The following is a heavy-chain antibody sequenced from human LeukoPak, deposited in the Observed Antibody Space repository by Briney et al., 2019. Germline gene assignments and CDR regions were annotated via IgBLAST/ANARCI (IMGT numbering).Heavy chain of an antibody. CDR1: GFTVSSNY. Sequence: GGSLRLSCAASGFTVSSNYMSWVCQAPGKGLEWVSVIYSGGSTYYADSVKGRFTISRDNSKNTLYLQMNSLRAEDTAVYYCARGLDYVWGSYRPLDYWGQGTLVTVSS. CDR3: ARGLDYVWGSYRPLDY. CDR2: IYSGGST. D-gene: IGHD3-16*02. J-gene: IGHJ4*02. V-gene: IGHV3-53*01.